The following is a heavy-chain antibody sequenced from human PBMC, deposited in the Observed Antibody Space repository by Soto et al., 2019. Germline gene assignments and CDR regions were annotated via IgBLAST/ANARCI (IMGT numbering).Heavy chain of an antibody. CDR1: GSLPVESLSTYF. CDR2: INHSGSP. D-gene: IGHD3-3*01. V-gene: IGHV4-34*01. Sequence: PSETLSLTCVLSGSLPVESLSTYFWTWIRQPPGKGLEWIGEINHSGSPNYSPSLRGRVTISLDTSKKQFSLNLSSVTAADTAVYFCARARFSQWSQDYYGLDVWGQGTTVTVSS. J-gene: IGHJ6*02. CDR3: ARARFSQWSQDYYGLDV.